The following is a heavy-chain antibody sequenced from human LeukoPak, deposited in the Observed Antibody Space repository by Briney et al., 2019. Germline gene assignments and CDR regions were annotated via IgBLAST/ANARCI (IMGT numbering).Heavy chain of an antibody. Sequence: ASVKVSCKASGYTFTSYAFRWVRQAPGQGLKWMGWISAYNGNTNYAQKLQGRVTMTTDTSTSTAYMELRSLRSDDTAVYYCARDLNGDYARWDYWGQGTLVTVSS. D-gene: IGHD4-17*01. V-gene: IGHV1-18*01. CDR3: ARDLNGDYARWDY. J-gene: IGHJ4*02. CDR2: ISAYNGNT. CDR1: GYTFTSYA.